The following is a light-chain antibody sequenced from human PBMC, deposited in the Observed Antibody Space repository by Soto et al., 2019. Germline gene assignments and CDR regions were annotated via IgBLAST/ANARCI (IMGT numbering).Light chain of an antibody. V-gene: IGKV3-20*01. Sequence: EIVFTQSPGTLSLSPGERATLSCRASQNVGGRFLAWYQQKPGQAPRLLINVASTRATGIPDRFSGSGSGTDFTLTISRLAPEDFAVYYCQQYGTSPIAFGQGTRLE. J-gene: IGKJ5*01. CDR1: QNVGGRF. CDR2: VAS. CDR3: QQYGTSPIA.